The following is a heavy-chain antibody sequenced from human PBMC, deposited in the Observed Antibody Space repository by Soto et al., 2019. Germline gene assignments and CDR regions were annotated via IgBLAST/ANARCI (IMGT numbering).Heavy chain of an antibody. CDR2: INPNSGGT. Sequence: ASVKVSCKXSGYTFTGYYMHWVRQAPGQGLEWMGWINPNSGGTNYAQKFQGWVTMTRDTSISTAYMELSRLRSDDTAVYYCARDRSYQLLYTPYYYYYYGMDVWGQGTTVTVSS. CDR1: GYTFTGYY. V-gene: IGHV1-2*04. J-gene: IGHJ6*02. CDR3: ARDRSYQLLYTPYYYYYYGMDV. D-gene: IGHD2-2*02.